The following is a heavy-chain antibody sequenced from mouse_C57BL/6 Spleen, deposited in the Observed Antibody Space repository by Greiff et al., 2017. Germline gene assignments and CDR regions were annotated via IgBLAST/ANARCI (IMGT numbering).Heavy chain of an antibody. Sequence: QVQLQQSGAELVRPGPSVKMSCKASGYTFTNYWIGWAKQRPGHGLEWIGDIYPGGGYTNYNEKFKGKATLTADKSSSTAYMQFSSLTSEDSAIYYCARSSGNYGAMDYWGQGTSVTVSS. CDR1: GYTFTNYW. CDR3: ARSSGNYGAMDY. CDR2: IYPGGGYT. V-gene: IGHV1-63*01. J-gene: IGHJ4*01. D-gene: IGHD2-1*01.